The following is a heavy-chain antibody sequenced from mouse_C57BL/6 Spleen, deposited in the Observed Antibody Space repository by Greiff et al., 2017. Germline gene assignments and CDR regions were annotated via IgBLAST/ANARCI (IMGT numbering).Heavy chain of an antibody. Sequence: DVQLVESGGGLVKPGGSLKLSCAASGFTFSSYAMSWVRQTPEKRLEWVATISGGGSYTNYPDNVKGRFTFSRYYAKHNLYLQMSHVRSEDTAMYYCARDKGTAQASSHYYAMEDWGQGTSVTVSS. CDR2: ISGGGSYT. V-gene: IGHV5-4*01. CDR1: GFTFSSYA. CDR3: ARDKGTAQASSHYYAMED. D-gene: IGHD3-2*02. J-gene: IGHJ4*01.